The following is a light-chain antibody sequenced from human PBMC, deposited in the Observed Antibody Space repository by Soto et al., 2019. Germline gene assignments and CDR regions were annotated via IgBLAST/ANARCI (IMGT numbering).Light chain of an antibody. J-gene: IGLJ1*01. V-gene: IGLV2-14*01. CDR2: DVS. CDR3: SSYTSSITLV. Sequence: QSALTQPASVSGSPGQSITISCTGTSSDVGGYNYVSWYQQHPGKAPKLMIYDVSNRPSGVSNRFSGSKSGNTASLTISGLQAEDKADYYCSSYTSSITLVFGTGTKLTVL. CDR1: SSDVGGYNY.